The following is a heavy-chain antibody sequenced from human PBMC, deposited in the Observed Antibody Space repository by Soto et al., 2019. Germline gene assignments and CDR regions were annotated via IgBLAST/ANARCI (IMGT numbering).Heavy chain of an antibody. J-gene: IGHJ4*02. D-gene: IGHD6-19*01. CDR1: GYTFTSYA. Sequence: ASVKVSCKASGYTFTSYAVHWVRQAPGQRLEWMGWINAGNGNTKYSQKFQGRVTITRDTSASTAYMELSSLRSEDTAVYYCAREGGPSGWYECFDYWGQGTLVTVSS. CDR3: AREGGPSGWYECFDY. CDR2: INAGNGNT. V-gene: IGHV1-3*01.